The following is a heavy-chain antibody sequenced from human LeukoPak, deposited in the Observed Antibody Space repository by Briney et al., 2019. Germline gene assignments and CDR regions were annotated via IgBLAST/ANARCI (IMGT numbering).Heavy chain of an antibody. D-gene: IGHD6-13*01. CDR2: IYPGDSDT. CDR1: GYSFNTNW. CDR3: ARHSRLGSSWYSEYFQH. J-gene: IGHJ1*01. V-gene: IGHV5-51*01. Sequence: GESLKISCKGSGYSFNTNWIGWVRQLPGQGLEWMGIIYPGDSDTRYSPSFQGQVTISADKSISTAYLQWSSLKASDTAMYYCARHSRLGSSWYSEYFQHWGQGTLVTVSS.